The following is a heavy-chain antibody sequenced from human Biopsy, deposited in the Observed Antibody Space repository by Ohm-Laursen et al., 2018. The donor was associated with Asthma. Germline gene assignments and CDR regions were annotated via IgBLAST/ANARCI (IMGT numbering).Heavy chain of an antibody. CDR2: VSYDGGVA. Sequence: SLRLSCTASGFVFRSHAMHWVRQAPGKGLEWVAVVSYDGGVAHYADSVKGRFTISRDNSKKMLYLQMNSLRAEDTAVYYCATNSGAYKNSLGDGLDVWGQGTTVIVSS. D-gene: IGHD1-26*01. J-gene: IGHJ6*02. V-gene: IGHV3-33*08. CDR3: ATNSGAYKNSLGDGLDV. CDR1: GFVFRSHA.